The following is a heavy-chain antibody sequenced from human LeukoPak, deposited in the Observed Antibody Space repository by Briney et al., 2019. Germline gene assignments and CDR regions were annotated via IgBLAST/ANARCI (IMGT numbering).Heavy chain of an antibody. CDR2: INHSGST. CDR3: AREIAVAGTGFDY. Sequence: SETLSLTCAVYGGSFSGYYWSWIRQPPGKGLEWIGEINHSGSTNYNPSLKSRVTISVDTSKNQFSLKLSSVTAADTAVYYCAREIAVAGTGFDYWGQGTLVTVSS. CDR1: GGSFSGYY. D-gene: IGHD6-19*01. V-gene: IGHV4-34*01. J-gene: IGHJ4*02.